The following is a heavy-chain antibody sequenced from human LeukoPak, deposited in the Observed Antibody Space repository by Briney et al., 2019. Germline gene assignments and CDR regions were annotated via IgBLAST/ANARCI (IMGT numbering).Heavy chain of an antibody. CDR2: MKEDGSEI. Sequence: GSLRLSCVASGFTFSTYWMTWVRQAPGKGLEWVAYMKEDGSEIYYLDSVKGRFTISRDNAKKSLYLQMSSLIAEDTAVYYCARGVYYFDSWGQGTLVTVSS. CDR3: ARGVYYFDS. D-gene: IGHD5/OR15-5a*01. CDR1: GFTFSTYW. V-gene: IGHV3-7*04. J-gene: IGHJ4*02.